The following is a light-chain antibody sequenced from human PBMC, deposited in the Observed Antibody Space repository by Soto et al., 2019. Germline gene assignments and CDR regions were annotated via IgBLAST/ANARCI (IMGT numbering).Light chain of an antibody. CDR2: GVT. V-gene: IGLV2-14*01. CDR1: SSNVGGYNY. J-gene: IGLJ1*01. Sequence: QSALNRTPSASESPGQSVCISCSGSSSNVGGYNYVSWDQQHPAKAPKLVIDGVTNRPSGGSNRFSGSKTGNAAPLTISGLQAEDEADYYCFSHRGGDSHVFGTGTKVTVL. CDR3: FSHRGGDSHV.